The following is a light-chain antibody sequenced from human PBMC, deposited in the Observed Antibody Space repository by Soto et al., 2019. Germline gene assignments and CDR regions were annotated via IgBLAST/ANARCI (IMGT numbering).Light chain of an antibody. V-gene: IGKV1-5*03. CDR3: QQYNGYSRT. CDR1: QSINYW. Sequence: DIQMTQSPSTQSASVGDRVTITCRASQSINYWLAWYQQKPGKAPKLLIYKASSLESGVPSRFSGSGSGTEFTLTISSLQPDDFATYYCQQYNGYSRTFGQGTKVDIK. J-gene: IGKJ1*01. CDR2: KAS.